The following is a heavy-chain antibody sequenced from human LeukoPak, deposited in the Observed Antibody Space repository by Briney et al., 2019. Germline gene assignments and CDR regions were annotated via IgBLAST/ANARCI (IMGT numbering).Heavy chain of an antibody. CDR2: INHSGST. D-gene: IGHD1-14*01. J-gene: IGHJ6*03. Sequence: PSETLSLTCAVYGGSFSGYYWSWIRQPPAKGLEWIGEINHSGSTNYNPSLKSRVTISVDTSKNQFSLKLSSVTAADTAVYYCARERRTGTRDYYYYMDVWGKGTTITVSS. CDR1: GGSFSGYY. V-gene: IGHV4-34*01. CDR3: ARERRTGTRDYYYYMDV.